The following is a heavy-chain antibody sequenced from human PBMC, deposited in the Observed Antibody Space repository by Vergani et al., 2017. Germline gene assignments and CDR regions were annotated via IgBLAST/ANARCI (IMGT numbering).Heavy chain of an antibody. V-gene: IGHV1-46*03. J-gene: IGHJ4*02. D-gene: IGHD3-22*01. CDR1: GGTFSSYA. CDR3: TRGWYYDSIAYWAY. Sequence: QVQLVQSGAEVKKPGSSVKVSCKASGGTFSSYAINWVRQAPGQGLEWMGIINPSGGSTSYAQKFQGRVTMTRDTSTSTVYMELSSLRSEDTAVYYCTRGWYYDSIAYWAYWGQGTLVTVSS. CDR2: INPSGGST.